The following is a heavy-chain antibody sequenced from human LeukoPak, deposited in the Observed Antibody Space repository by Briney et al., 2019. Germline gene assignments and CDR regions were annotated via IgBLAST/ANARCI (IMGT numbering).Heavy chain of an antibody. J-gene: IGHJ3*02. CDR2: IKSKTDGGTT. V-gene: IGHV3-15*01. CDR3: TTDMYSGSYLGAFDI. D-gene: IGHD1-26*01. CDR1: GFTFSNAW. Sequence: GGSLRLSCAASGFTFSNAWMSWVRQAPGKGLEWVGRIKSKTDGGTTVYAAPVKGRFTISRDDSKNTLYLQMNSLKTEDTAVYYCTTDMYSGSYLGAFDIWGQGTMVTVSS.